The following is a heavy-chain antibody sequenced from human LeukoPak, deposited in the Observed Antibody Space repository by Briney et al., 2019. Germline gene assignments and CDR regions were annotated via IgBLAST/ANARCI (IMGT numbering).Heavy chain of an antibody. Sequence: GGSLRLSCAASGFTFSSHGMNWVRQAPGKGLEWVSGISPSGGITYYADSVKGRFSISRDNSKNTLYLQMNSLRAEDTAVYYCATSGYSSGWFMYYFDYWGQGTLVTVSS. CDR2: ISPSGGIT. CDR3: ATSGYSSGWFMYYFDY. J-gene: IGHJ4*02. V-gene: IGHV3-23*01. D-gene: IGHD6-19*01. CDR1: GFTFSSHG.